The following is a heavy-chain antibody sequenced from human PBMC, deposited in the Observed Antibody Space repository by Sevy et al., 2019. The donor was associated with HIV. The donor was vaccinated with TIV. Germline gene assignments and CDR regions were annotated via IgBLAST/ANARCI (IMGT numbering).Heavy chain of an antibody. CDR3: ARERGISFIVGATTGAFDI. CDR1: GFTFSSYW. V-gene: IGHV3-7*01. J-gene: IGHJ3*02. D-gene: IGHD1-26*01. Sequence: GGSLRLSCAAPGFTFSSYWMSWVRQAPGKGLEWVANIKQDGSEKYYVDSVKGRFTISRDNAKNSLYLQMNSLRAEDTAVYYCARERGISFIVGATTGAFDIWGQGTMVTVSS. CDR2: IKQDGSEK.